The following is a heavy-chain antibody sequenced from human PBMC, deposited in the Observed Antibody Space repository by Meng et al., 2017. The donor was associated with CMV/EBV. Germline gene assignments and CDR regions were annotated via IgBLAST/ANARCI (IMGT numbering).Heavy chain of an antibody. J-gene: IGHJ6*02. CDR3: AAADFWSGSYYYYGMDV. Sequence: SVKVSCKASGGTFSSYAISWVRQAPGQGLEWMGGIIPLFGTANYAQKFQGRVTITTDESTSTAYMELSSLRSEDTAVYYCAAADFWSGSYYYYGMDVWGQGTTVTVSS. CDR2: IIPLFGTA. CDR1: GGTFSSYA. D-gene: IGHD3-3*01. V-gene: IGHV1-69*05.